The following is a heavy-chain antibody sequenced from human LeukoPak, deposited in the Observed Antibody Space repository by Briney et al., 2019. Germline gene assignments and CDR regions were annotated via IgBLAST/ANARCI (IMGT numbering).Heavy chain of an antibody. D-gene: IGHD2-15*01. J-gene: IGHJ4*02. V-gene: IGHV4-61*01. CDR3: ARVPERYCSGGSCSVY. CDR1: GGSVSSGSHY. CDR2: IYYSGST. Sequence: SETLSLTCTVSGGSVSSGSHYWSWIRQPPGKGLEWIGYIYYSGSTNYNPSLKSRVTISVDTSKNQFSLKLSSVTAADTAVYYCARVPERYCSGGSCSVYWGQGTLVTVSS.